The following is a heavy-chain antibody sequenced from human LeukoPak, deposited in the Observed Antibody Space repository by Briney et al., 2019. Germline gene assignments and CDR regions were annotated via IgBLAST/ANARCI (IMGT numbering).Heavy chain of an antibody. CDR3: ATDLKLYCSGGSCYHGDDY. CDR2: FDPEDGET. CDR1: GYTLTELS. V-gene: IGHV1-24*01. Sequence: GASVKVSCKVSGYTLTELSMHWVRQAPGKGLEWMGGFDPEDGETIYAQKFQGRVTMTEDTSTDTAYMELSSLRSEDTAVYYCATDLKLYCSGGSCYHGDDYWGQGTLVTVSS. D-gene: IGHD2-15*01. J-gene: IGHJ4*02.